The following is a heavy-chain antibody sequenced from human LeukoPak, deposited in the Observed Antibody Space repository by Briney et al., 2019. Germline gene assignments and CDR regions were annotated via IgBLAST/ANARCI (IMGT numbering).Heavy chain of an antibody. Sequence: SVKVSCKASGHTFTSYATSWVRHAPGQGHDWMGGIIPILVTPNSAPKFQGRATTPADESTRTASLDLSRLTSKAPAPPYFATYSGQPLAARYGYWGQGALVTFSS. V-gene: IGHV1-69*13. CDR3: ATYSGQPLAARYGY. J-gene: IGHJ4*02. D-gene: IGHD6-6*01. CDR1: GHTFTSYA. CDR2: IIPILVTP.